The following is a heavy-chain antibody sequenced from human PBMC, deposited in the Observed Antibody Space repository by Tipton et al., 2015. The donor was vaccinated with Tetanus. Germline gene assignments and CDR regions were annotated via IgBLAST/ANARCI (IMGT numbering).Heavy chain of an antibody. D-gene: IGHD6-13*01. V-gene: IGHV4-30-4*01. CDR1: GGSISSADYY. CDR3: ARDPGIASAGLWFDP. CDR2: VSDSGST. Sequence: TLSLTCTVSGGSISSADYYWSWIRQPPGKGLEWIGYVSDSGSTYSNPSLRSRIIISVDTSKNQFSLRLTSVTVADTAVYYCARDPGIASAGLWFDPWGQGTLVIVSS. J-gene: IGHJ5*02.